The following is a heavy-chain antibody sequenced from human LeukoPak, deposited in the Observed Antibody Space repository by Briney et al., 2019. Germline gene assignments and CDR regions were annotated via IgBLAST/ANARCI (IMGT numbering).Heavy chain of an antibody. CDR3: ANHLACGSTTCPSFDY. J-gene: IGHJ4*02. D-gene: IGHD2-2*01. CDR2: ISDTGYYI. CDR1: GFTFSRYS. V-gene: IGHV3-21*01. Sequence: GGSLRLSCAASGFTFSRYSMNWVGQALGKGLEWVSSISDTGYYIYYAECVKGRFTIFRDNAKNFLFVQMNILSAEDAAVYYFANHLACGSTTCPSFDYWGQGTLVTVSS.